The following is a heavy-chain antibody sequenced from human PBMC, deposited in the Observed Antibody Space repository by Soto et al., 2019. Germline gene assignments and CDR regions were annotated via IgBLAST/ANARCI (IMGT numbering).Heavy chain of an antibody. CDR1: GGSISSSSFH. V-gene: IGHV4-31*03. J-gene: IGHJ5*02. CDR3: ARVLRGYRNAIALNWFDP. D-gene: IGHD5-18*01. CDR2: IYYSGST. Sequence: SETLSLTCTVSGGSISSSSFHWGWIRQHPGKGLEWIGYIYYSGSTYYNPSLKSRVTISVDTSKNQFSLKLSSVTAADTAVYYCARVLRGYRNAIALNWFDPWGQGTLVTVSS.